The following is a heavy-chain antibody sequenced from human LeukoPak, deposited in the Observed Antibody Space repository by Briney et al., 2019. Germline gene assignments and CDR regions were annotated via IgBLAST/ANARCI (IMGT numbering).Heavy chain of an antibody. CDR3: ARRDAYNLDY. V-gene: IGHV3-30*04. D-gene: IGHD5-24*01. CDR1: GFTFSNYA. J-gene: IGHJ4*02. CDR2: ISHDDGSNT. Sequence: GRSLRLSCEVSGFTFSNYAVHWVRQAPGRGLEWVAVISHDDGSNTYYAGSVKGRFTVSRDNSKNTLYLLMNSLRLEDTAMYFCARRDAYNLDYWGRGTLVTVSS.